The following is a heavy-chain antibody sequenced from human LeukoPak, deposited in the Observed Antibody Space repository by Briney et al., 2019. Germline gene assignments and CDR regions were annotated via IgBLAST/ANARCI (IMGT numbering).Heavy chain of an antibody. D-gene: IGHD2-8*01. CDR2: IYSSGAT. Sequence: SETLSLTCTVPGVSINGYYWSWLRQPPGKGLEWVGYIYSSGATTYNPSLTSRPTISVDTSKNQFSLKLSSVTAADTAMYYCARHPYANWYFDLRGRGTLITVSS. CDR1: GVSINGYY. J-gene: IGHJ2*01. CDR3: ARHPYANWYFDL. V-gene: IGHV4-59*08.